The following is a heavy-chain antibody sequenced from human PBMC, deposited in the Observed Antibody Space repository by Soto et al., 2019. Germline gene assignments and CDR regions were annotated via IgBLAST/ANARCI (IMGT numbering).Heavy chain of an antibody. CDR3: ARAYSNPALFDY. V-gene: IGHV4-31*03. J-gene: IGHJ4*02. D-gene: IGHD4-4*01. Sequence: SETLSLTCTVSGGSISSGGYYWSWIRQHPGRGLEWIGYIYYSGSTYYNPSLKSRVTISVDTSKNQFSLKLSSVTAADTAVYYCARAYSNPALFDYWGQGTLVTVSS. CDR1: GGSISSGGYY. CDR2: IYYSGST.